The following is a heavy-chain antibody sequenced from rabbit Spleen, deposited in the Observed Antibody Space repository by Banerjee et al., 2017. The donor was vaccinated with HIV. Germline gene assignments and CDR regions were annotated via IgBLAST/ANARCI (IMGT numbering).Heavy chain of an antibody. CDR1: GFSFSSFA. Sequence: QEQLEESGGDLVKPGASLTLTCTASGFSFSSFAMGWVRQAPGKGPEWIACIYTGSSGSTYYASWATGRFTISKTSSTTVPLQMTSLTAADTATYFCGRDTSSSFSSYGMDLWGPGTLVTVS. CDR3: GRDTSSSFSSYGMDL. CDR2: IYTGSSGST. D-gene: IGHD1-1*01. V-gene: IGHV1S45*01. J-gene: IGHJ6*01.